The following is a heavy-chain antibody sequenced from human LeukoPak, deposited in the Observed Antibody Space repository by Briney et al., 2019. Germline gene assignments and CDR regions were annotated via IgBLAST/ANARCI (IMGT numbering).Heavy chain of an antibody. CDR2: ISSSGSTT. V-gene: IGHV3-11*01. Sequence: GGSLRLSCAASGFTFSDYYMSWIRQAPGKGLEWVSYISSSGSTTYYADSVKGRFTISRDNSKNTLYLQMNSLRAEDTAVYYCANPPTVTTIRFDPWGQGTLVTVSS. J-gene: IGHJ5*02. CDR3: ANPPTVTTIRFDP. D-gene: IGHD4-17*01. CDR1: GFTFSDYY.